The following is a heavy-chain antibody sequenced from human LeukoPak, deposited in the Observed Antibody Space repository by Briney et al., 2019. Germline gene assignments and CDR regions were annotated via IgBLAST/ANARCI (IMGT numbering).Heavy chain of an antibody. CDR3: ARSAHYYYDSANGVAFDV. CDR1: GGSISSYY. CDR2: IFYTGST. V-gene: IGHV4-59*01. Sequence: SETLSLTCSVSGGSISSYYWSWIRQPPGKGLEWIRNIFYTGSTKYNPSLKSRVTISVDTSKNQISLKLSSVTAADTAMYYCARSAHYYYDSANGVAFDVWGQGTMVTVSS. D-gene: IGHD3-22*01. J-gene: IGHJ3*01.